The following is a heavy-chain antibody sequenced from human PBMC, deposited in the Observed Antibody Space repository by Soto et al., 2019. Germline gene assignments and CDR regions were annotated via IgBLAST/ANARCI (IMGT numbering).Heavy chain of an antibody. V-gene: IGHV4-31*03. CDR2: IYYSGST. J-gene: IGHJ5*02. Sequence: PSETLSLTCTVSGGSISSGGYYWSWIRQHPGKGLEWIGYIYYSGSTYYNPSLKSRVTISVDTSKNQFSLKLSSVTAADTAVYYCARVGATGSYYYGSGSYSGWFDPWGQGTLVTVSS. D-gene: IGHD3-10*01. CDR1: GGSISSGGYY. CDR3: ARVGATGSYYYGSGSYSGWFDP.